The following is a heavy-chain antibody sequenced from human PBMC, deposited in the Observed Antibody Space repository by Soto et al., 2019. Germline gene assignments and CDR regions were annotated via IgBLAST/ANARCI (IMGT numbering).Heavy chain of an antibody. CDR1: GGSISSGGYS. CDR3: ARMAVPGTYYFDY. D-gene: IGHD6-19*01. Sequence: SETLSLTCAVSGGSISSGGYSWSWIRQPPGKGLEWIGYIYHSGNTLYSPSLKSRATMSVDTSRNQFSLKLTSVTAVDTAVYYCARMAVPGTYYFDYWGQGALVTVSS. CDR2: IYHSGNT. J-gene: IGHJ4*02. V-gene: IGHV4-30-2*01.